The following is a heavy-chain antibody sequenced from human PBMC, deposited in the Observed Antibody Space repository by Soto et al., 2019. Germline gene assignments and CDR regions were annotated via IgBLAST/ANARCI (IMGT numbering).Heavy chain of an antibody. CDR1: GLSISSGGYY. V-gene: IGHV4-31*03. J-gene: IGHJ6*02. D-gene: IGHD2-15*01. CDR3: ASGEHGSTHLLHHPYYYGMDV. CDR2: IYYSGST. Sequence: PSETLSLTCPVSGLSISSGGYYWSWIRQHPGKGLEWIGYIYYSGSTYYNPSLKSRVTISVDTSKNQFSLKLSSVTAADTAVYYCASGEHGSTHLLHHPYYYGMDVWGQGTTVTVSS.